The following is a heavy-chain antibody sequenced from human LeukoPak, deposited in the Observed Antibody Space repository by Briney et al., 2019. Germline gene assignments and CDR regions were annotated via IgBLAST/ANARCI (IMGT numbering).Heavy chain of an antibody. J-gene: IGHJ4*02. V-gene: IGHV3-74*01. CDR2: INSDGSST. CDR1: GFTFSSYG. Sequence: GGSLRLSCAASGFTFSSYGMHWVRQAPGKGLVWVSRINSDGSSTSYADSVKGRFTISRDNAKNTLYLQMNSLRAEDTAVYYCARRGYSGSFDYWGQGTLVTVSS. D-gene: IGHD5-12*01. CDR3: ARRGYSGSFDY.